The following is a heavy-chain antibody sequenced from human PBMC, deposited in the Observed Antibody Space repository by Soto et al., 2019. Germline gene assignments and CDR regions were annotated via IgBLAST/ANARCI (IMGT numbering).Heavy chain of an antibody. CDR3: AREGWPLLQTGMDV. J-gene: IGHJ6*02. V-gene: IGHV3-7*01. CDR2: IKEDGSEK. CDR1: GFAFSNYW. D-gene: IGHD2-15*01. Sequence: GGSLRLSCAASGFAFSNYWMDWVRQAPGKGLEWVGNIKEDGSEKYYGDSVKGRFTISRDNAKNSLYLQMHSLRDEDTAVYYCAREGWPLLQTGMDVWGQGTTVTVSS.